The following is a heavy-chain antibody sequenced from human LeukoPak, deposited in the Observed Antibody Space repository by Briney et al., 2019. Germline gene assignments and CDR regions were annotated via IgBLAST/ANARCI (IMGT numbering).Heavy chain of an antibody. CDR2: INEDGSEK. D-gene: IGHD1-7*01. Sequence: QTGGSLRLSCAASGFTFSSFWMSWVRQAPGKGLEWVANINEDGSEKYYVDSVKGRVTISRDNGKNASYLHMNSRRGEDTAVYYCARDRNTRTSDYWGQGTLVTVSS. CDR1: GFTFSSFW. J-gene: IGHJ4*02. V-gene: IGHV3-7*04. CDR3: ARDRNTRTSDY.